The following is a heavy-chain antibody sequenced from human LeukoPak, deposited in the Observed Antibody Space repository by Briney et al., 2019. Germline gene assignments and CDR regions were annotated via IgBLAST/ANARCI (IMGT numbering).Heavy chain of an antibody. D-gene: IGHD6-13*01. CDR1: GYTFTSHA. CDR3: ARSPLSSRWYMYYYGMDV. V-gene: IGHV1-3*01. CDR2: INAGNGNT. J-gene: IGHJ6*02. Sequence: ASVKVSCKASGYTFTSHAMHWVRQAPGQRLEWMGWINAGNGNTKYSQKFQGRVTITADESTSTAYMELSSLRSEDTAVYYCARSPLSSRWYMYYYGMDVWGQGTTVTVSS.